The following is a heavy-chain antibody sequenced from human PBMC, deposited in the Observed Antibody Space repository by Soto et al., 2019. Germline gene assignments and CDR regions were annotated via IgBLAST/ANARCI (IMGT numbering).Heavy chain of an antibody. Sequence: ASVKVSCKASGYTFTSYGISWVRQAPGQGLEWMGWISAYNGNTNYAQKLQGRVTMTTDTSTSTAYMELRSLRSDDTAVYYCARDKEGIVLLVYAIGYYYGMDVWGQGTSVTVAS. J-gene: IGHJ6*02. V-gene: IGHV1-18*01. CDR1: GYTFTSYG. CDR2: ISAYNGNT. CDR3: ARDKEGIVLLVYAIGYYYGMDV. D-gene: IGHD2-8*01.